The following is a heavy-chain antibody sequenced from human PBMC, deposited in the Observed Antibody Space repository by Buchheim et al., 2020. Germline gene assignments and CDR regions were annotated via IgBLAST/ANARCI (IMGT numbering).Heavy chain of an antibody. Sequence: EVRLVQSGAEVKKAGESLPISCKGSGYSFDTYWIGWVRQMPGKGLEWMGIIYPHDADARYSPSPQGRVTISADKSINTAYLQWDSLRASDTAIYYCVRRTLILPSMGWFDPWGQGTL. D-gene: IGHD2/OR15-2a*01. J-gene: IGHJ5*02. CDR2: IYPHDADA. CDR1: GYSFDTYW. CDR3: VRRTLILPSMGWFDP. V-gene: IGHV5-51*01.